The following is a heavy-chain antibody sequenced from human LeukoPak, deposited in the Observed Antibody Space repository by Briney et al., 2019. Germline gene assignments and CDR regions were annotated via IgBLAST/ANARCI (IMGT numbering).Heavy chain of an antibody. CDR2: IYSGGST. Sequence: GGSLRLSCAASGFTVSRNSMSWVRQAPGKGLEWVSIIYSGGSTNYADSVKGRFIISRDNSKNTLYLHMNSLRAEDTAVYYCARDEDLAAVFVYWGQGTLVTVSS. D-gene: IGHD6-13*01. J-gene: IGHJ4*02. CDR1: GFTVSRNS. CDR3: ARDEDLAAVFVY. V-gene: IGHV3-66*01.